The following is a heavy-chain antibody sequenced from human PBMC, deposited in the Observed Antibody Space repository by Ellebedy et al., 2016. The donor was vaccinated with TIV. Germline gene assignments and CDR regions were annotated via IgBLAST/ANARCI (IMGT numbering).Heavy chain of an antibody. CDR1: GLTVSSAY. CDR3: ANSGYSYAWGH. D-gene: IGHD5-18*01. V-gene: IGHV3-53*01. Sequence: GGSLRLSCAASGLTVSSAYISWFRQPPGRGPEWVSMTSPGGDRHYADSVRGRFTMSRDTSKNTLYLQMNRLTAEDTAVYFCANSGYSYAWGHWGQGTLVIVSS. CDR2: TSPGGDR. J-gene: IGHJ4*02.